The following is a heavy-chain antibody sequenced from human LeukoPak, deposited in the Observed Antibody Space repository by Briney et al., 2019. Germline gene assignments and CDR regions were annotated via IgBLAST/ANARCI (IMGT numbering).Heavy chain of an antibody. CDR1: GFTFSNYN. CDR3: ASGPNWGSVRAFDI. V-gene: IGHV3-48*01. Sequence: HGGSLRLSCAASGFTFSNYNINWVRQAPGKGLEWLSYISSSSSTIHYADSVKGRFTISRDNAKHSLYLQMNSLRAEDTAVYYCASGPNWGSVRAFDIWGQGTMVTVSS. CDR2: ISSSSSTI. D-gene: IGHD7-27*01. J-gene: IGHJ3*02.